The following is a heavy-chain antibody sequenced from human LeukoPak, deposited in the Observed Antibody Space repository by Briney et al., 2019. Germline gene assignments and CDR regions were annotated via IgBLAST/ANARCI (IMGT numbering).Heavy chain of an antibody. Sequence: PSEGLSLTCTVSGDSINNYYWSWIRQPPGKGLEWIGYVHYSGYTKYHPSLKSRVTISVGTSKYQFSLKLSSVTAADTAVYYCARHSSLQGFYFDYWGQGTLVTVSS. CDR1: GDSINNYY. D-gene: IGHD6-6*01. V-gene: IGHV4-59*08. CDR2: VHYSGYT. J-gene: IGHJ4*02. CDR3: ARHSSLQGFYFDY.